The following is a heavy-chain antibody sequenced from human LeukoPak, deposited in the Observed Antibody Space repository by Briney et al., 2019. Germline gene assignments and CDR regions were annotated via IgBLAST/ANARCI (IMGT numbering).Heavy chain of an antibody. Sequence: KTSETLSLTCAVSGGSFSAFFWRRIRQPPGKGLEWIGDVGHSGSADYNPSLKSRVTVSADPSKTQFSLKLTSVTAADTAVYYCATRGDYSDTSGNSYDALDIWGQGTMVTVSS. CDR3: ATRGDYSDTSGNSYDALDI. V-gene: IGHV4-34*01. CDR1: GGSFSAFF. CDR2: VGHSGSA. J-gene: IGHJ3*02. D-gene: IGHD3-22*01.